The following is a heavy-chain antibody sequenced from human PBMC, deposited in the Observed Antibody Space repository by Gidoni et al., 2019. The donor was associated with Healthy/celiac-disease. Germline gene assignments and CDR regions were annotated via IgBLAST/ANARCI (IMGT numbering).Heavy chain of an antibody. V-gene: IGHV3-48*01. CDR3: ARDVDTGIDYYYYMDV. Sequence: EVQLVESGGGLVQPGGSLRLSCAASGFTFSSYSMNWVRQAPGKGLEWVSYISSSSSTIYYADSVKGRFTISRDNAKNSLYLQMNSLRAEDTAVYYCARDVDTGIDYYYYMDVWGKGTTVTVSS. D-gene: IGHD5-18*01. J-gene: IGHJ6*03. CDR1: GFTFSSYS. CDR2: ISSSSSTI.